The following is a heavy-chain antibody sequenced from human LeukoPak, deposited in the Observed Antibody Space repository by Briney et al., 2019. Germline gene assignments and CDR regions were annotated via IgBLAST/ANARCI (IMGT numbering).Heavy chain of an antibody. CDR3: ASIVGATTTLDI. D-gene: IGHD1-26*01. J-gene: IGHJ3*02. CDR1: GYTFTGYY. CDR2: INPNSGGT. V-gene: IGHV1-2*02. Sequence: ASVKVSCKASGYTFTGYYMHWARQAPGQGLEWMGWINPNSGGTNYAQKFQGRVTMTRDTSISTAYMELSRLRSDDTAVYYCASIVGATTTLDIWGQGTMVTVSS.